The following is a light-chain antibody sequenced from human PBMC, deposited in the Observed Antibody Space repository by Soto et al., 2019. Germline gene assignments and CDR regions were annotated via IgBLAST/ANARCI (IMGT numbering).Light chain of an antibody. CDR3: QQYNNWPPFT. J-gene: IGKJ3*01. Sequence: EIVMTQSPATLSVSPGERATLSCRASQSVSSNLAWYQQKPGQAPRLLIYGASTRATGIPARCSGSGSGTEFTLTISSLQSEDFAVDYCQQYNNWPPFTFGPGTKVDIK. CDR1: QSVSSN. CDR2: GAS. V-gene: IGKV3-15*01.